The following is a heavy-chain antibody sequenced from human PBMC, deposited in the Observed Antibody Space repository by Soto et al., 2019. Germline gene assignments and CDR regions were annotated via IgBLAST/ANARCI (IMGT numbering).Heavy chain of an antibody. Sequence: GGSLRLSCVASGFIFGSYVMSWVRQTPGKGLEWVSAISGSDGTTYYADSVKGRFTISRDNSKNTLYLQMNSLRAEDTAIYYCAKASSTSCYSFWGQGTLVTVSS. CDR2: ISGSDGTT. J-gene: IGHJ4*02. CDR1: GFIFGSYV. D-gene: IGHD2-2*01. V-gene: IGHV3-23*01. CDR3: AKASSTSCYSF.